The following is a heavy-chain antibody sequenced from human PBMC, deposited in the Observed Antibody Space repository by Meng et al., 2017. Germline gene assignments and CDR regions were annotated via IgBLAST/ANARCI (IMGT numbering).Heavy chain of an antibody. CDR2: IIPIFGTA. J-gene: IGHJ4*02. CDR3: ASNDGTGDRTGGDY. Sequence: QVQRWQSGAEVEKPGSSVKVSCKASGGTFSSYAISWVRQASGQGLEWMGGIIPIFGTANYAQKFQGRVTITADKSTSTAYMELSSLRSEDTAVYYCASNDGTGDRTGGDYWGQGTLVTGSS. V-gene: IGHV1-69*06. CDR1: GGTFSSYA. D-gene: IGHD7-27*01.